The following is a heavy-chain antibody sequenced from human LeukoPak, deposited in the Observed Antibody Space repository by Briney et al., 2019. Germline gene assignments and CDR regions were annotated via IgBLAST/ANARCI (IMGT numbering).Heavy chain of an antibody. D-gene: IGHD2-2*01. J-gene: IGHJ3*02. CDR2: INHSGST. CDR1: GGSSSGYY. Sequence: SETLSLTCAVYGGSSSGYYWSWIRQPLGKGLEWIGEINHSGSTNYNPSLKSRVTISVDTSKNQFSLKLSSVTAADTAVYCCARGDIVVVPAAPSPSKRRNTAMPRRGAFDIWGQGTMVTVSS. CDR3: ARGDIVVVPAAPSPSKRRNTAMPRRGAFDI. V-gene: IGHV4-34*01.